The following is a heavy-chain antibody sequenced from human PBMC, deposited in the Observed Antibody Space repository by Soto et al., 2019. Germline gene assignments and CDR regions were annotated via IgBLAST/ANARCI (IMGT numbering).Heavy chain of an antibody. V-gene: IGHV1-58*02. CDR2: IVVGSGNT. CDR3: ARGPVVVAATAYYYYYGMDV. CDR1: GFTFTSSA. J-gene: IGHJ6*02. D-gene: IGHD2-15*01. Sequence: SVKVSCKASGFTFTSSAMQWVRQARGQRLEWKGWIVVGSGNTNYAQKFQGRVTMTRNTSISTAYMELSSLRSEDTAVYYCARGPVVVAATAYYYYYGMDVWGQGTTVTVSS.